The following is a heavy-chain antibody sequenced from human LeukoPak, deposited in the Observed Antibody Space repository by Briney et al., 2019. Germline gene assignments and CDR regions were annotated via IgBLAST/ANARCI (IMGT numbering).Heavy chain of an antibody. J-gene: IGHJ3*02. CDR2: INPNSGGT. V-gene: IGHV1-2*02. CDR1: GYTFTGYY. D-gene: IGHD1-7*01. Sequence: ASVKVSCKASGYTFTGYYMHWVRQAPGQGLEWMGWINPNSGGTNYAQKFQGRVTMTRDTSISTAYMELSRLRSDDTAVYYCARISNFYRAFDIWGQGTMVTVSS. CDR3: ARISNFYRAFDI.